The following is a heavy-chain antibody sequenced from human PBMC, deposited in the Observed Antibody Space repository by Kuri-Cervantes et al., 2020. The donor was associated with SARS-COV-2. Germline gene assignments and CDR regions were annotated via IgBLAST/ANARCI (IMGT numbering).Heavy chain of an antibody. CDR2: IRYDGSPK. CDR3: AKDSDWSLDY. J-gene: IGHJ4*02. V-gene: IGHV3-30*02. D-gene: IGHD1-1*01. Sequence: GGSLRLSCAASGFTFSSYGMHWVRQAPGKGLEWVAFIRYDGSPKYYADSVKGRFTISRDNSKNTLYLQMNSLRAEDTAVYYCAKDSDWSLDYWGQGTLVTVSS. CDR1: GFTFSSYG.